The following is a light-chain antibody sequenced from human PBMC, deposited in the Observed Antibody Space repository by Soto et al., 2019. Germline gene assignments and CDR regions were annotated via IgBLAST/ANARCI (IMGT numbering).Light chain of an antibody. CDR3: QQYANSRT. V-gene: IGKV3-20*01. CDR2: GAS. J-gene: IGKJ1*01. Sequence: EIVLTQSPGTLSLSPGERVTLSCRASQSVSSSFLAWYQQKPGQAPRLLIYGASSRATGIPDRFSGSGSGTDFNLTISRLEPEDFALYYCQQYANSRTFGQGTKVEIK. CDR1: QSVSSSF.